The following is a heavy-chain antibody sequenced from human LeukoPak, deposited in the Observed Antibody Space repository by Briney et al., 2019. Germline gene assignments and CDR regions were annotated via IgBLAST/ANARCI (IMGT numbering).Heavy chain of an antibody. J-gene: IGHJ4*02. CDR1: GFTFSSYA. CDR3: ARAPKSPYCSDTRCHLSQGFDY. V-gene: IGHV3-23*01. CDR2: ISGSGGST. Sequence: PGGSLRLSCAASGFTFSSYAMSWVRQAPGKGLEWVSAISGSGGSTYYADSVKGRFTISRDNSKNTLYLQMNSLRAEDTAVYYCARAPKSPYCSDTRCHLSQGFDYWGQGTLVTVSS. D-gene: IGHD2-15*01.